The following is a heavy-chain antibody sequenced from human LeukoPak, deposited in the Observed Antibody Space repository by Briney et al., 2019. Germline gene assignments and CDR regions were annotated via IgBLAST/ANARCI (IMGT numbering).Heavy chain of an antibody. V-gene: IGHV3-23*01. CDR1: GLTFSASA. CDR3: AKVLVLVSANRYYFDY. CDR2: ISGSGNST. D-gene: IGHD2-15*01. J-gene: IGHJ4*02. Sequence: GGSLRLSCAASGLTFSASAMSWFRQAPGKGLEWVSLISGSGNSTYYADSVKGRFTISRDNSKNTLYLQMNSLRAEDTAVYYCAKVLVLVSANRYYFDYWGQGTLVTVSS.